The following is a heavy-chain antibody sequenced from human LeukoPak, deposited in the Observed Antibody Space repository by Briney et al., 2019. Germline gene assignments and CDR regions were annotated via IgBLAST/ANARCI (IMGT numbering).Heavy chain of an antibody. Sequence: GGSLRLSCAASGFTFSSYAMSWVRQAPGKGLEWVSAISGGGGSTYYADSVKGRFTISRDNSKNTLYLQMNSLRAEDTAVYYCAKDWVVRGVIIKDAFDIWGQGTMVTVSS. V-gene: IGHV3-23*01. J-gene: IGHJ3*02. CDR2: ISGGGGST. CDR3: AKDWVVRGVIIKDAFDI. D-gene: IGHD3-10*01. CDR1: GFTFSSYA.